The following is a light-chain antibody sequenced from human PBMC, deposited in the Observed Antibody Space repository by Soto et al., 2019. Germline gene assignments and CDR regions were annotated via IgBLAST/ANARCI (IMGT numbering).Light chain of an antibody. J-gene: IGLJ1*01. CDR3: SSYTSSSTFYV. CDR2: EVS. Sequence: QSALTQPVSVSGSPGQSGTISCTGTSSDVGGYNYVSWYQQHPGKAPKLMIYEVSNRPSGVSNRFSGSKSGNTASLTISGLQAEDEADYYCSSYTSSSTFYVFGTGTKVTVL. CDR1: SSDVGGYNY. V-gene: IGLV2-14*01.